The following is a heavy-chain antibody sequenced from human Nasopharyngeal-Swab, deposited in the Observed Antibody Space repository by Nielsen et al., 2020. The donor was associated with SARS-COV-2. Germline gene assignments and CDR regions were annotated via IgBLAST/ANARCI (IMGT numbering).Heavy chain of an antibody. D-gene: IGHD3-22*01. CDR2: IYYSGST. J-gene: IGHJ4*02. CDR3: ARTHASSGLFDY. CDR1: GGSISSSTYY. V-gene: IGHV4-39*07. Sequence: SETLSLTCTVSGGSISSSTYYWGWIRQPPGKGLEWIGSIYYSGSTYYNPSLKSRVTISVDTSKSQFSLKLSSVTAADTAVYYCARTHASSGLFDYWGQGTLVTVSS.